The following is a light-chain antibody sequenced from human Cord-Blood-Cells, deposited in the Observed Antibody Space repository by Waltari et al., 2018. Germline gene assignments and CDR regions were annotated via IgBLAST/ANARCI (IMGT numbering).Light chain of an antibody. V-gene: IGLV10-54*01. CDR3: SAWDSSLSAWV. CDR1: SNNVGNTE. J-gene: IGLJ3*02. Sequence: QAGLTQPPSVSKGLRQTATLTCTGNSNNVGNTEAAWLQHHHGHPPKLLSYRNNNRPSGISERLSASRSGNTASLTITGLQPEDEADYYCSAWDSSLSAWVFGGGTKLTVL. CDR2: RNN.